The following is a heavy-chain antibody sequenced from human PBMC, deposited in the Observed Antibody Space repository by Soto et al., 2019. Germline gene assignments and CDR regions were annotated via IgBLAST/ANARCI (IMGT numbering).Heavy chain of an antibody. J-gene: IGHJ4*02. CDR3: ARDQRRHRSGPLALYFDY. Sequence: PGGSLRLSCAASGFTFSSYGMHWVRQAPGKGLEWVAVIWYDGSNKYYADSVKGRFTISRDNSKNTLYLQMNSLRAEDTAVYYCARDQRRHRSGPLALYFDYWGQGTLVTVSS. CDR1: GFTFSSYG. V-gene: IGHV3-33*01. CDR2: IWYDGSNK. D-gene: IGHD3-10*01.